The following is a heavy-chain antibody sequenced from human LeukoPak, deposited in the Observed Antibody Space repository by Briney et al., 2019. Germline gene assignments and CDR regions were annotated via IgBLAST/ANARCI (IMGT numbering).Heavy chain of an antibody. CDR3: AKDSSVGYYDFWSGYILGYYYMDV. CDR1: GFTFSSYA. Sequence: GGSLRLSCAASGFTFSSYALSWVRQAPGKGLEWVSAISGSGGGTYYADSVKGRFTISRDNSKNTLYLQMNSLRAEDTAVYYCAKDSSVGYYDFWSGYILGYYYMDVWGKGTTVTVSS. V-gene: IGHV3-23*01. CDR2: ISGSGGGT. D-gene: IGHD3-3*01. J-gene: IGHJ6*03.